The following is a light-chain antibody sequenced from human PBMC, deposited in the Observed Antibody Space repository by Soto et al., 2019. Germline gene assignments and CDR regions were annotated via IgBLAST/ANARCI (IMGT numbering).Light chain of an antibody. V-gene: IGLV2-14*01. Sequence: QSALTQPASVSGSPGQSITISCTGTASGVGSYNFVSWYQHHPGKAPKLMISEVRNRPSGVSNRFSGRKSGNTASLTISGLQAEDEADYYCSSYTSSSTLVVFGGGTKLTVL. CDR1: ASGVGSYNF. J-gene: IGLJ2*01. CDR3: SSYTSSSTLVV. CDR2: EVR.